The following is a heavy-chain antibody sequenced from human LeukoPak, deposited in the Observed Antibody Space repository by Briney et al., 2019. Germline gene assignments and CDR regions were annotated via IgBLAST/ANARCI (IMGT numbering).Heavy chain of an antibody. CDR1: GGSISSSNW. J-gene: IGHJ3*02. V-gene: IGHV4-4*02. Sequence: PSETLSLTCAVSGGSISSSNWWSWVRQPPGKGLEWIGEIYHSGSTNYNPSLKSRVTISVDKSKGQFSLKLTSVTAADTAVYYCARDGGLTDDAFDIWGQGTMVTVSS. CDR3: ARDGGLTDDAFDI. CDR2: IYHSGST. D-gene: IGHD4/OR15-4a*01.